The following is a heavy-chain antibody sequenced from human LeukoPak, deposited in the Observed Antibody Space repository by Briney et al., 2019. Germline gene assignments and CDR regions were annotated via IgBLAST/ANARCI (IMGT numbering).Heavy chain of an antibody. V-gene: IGHV4-59*08. D-gene: IGHD1-26*01. CDR2: IYYSGST. J-gene: IGHJ3*02. Sequence: SETLSLTCTASGGSISTYYWSWIRQPPGKGLEWIGYIYYSGSTNYNPSLKSRVTISVDTSKNQFSLKLSSVTAADTAVYYCARTVGALYDAFNIWGQGTMVTVSS. CDR1: GGSISTYY. CDR3: ARTVGALYDAFNI.